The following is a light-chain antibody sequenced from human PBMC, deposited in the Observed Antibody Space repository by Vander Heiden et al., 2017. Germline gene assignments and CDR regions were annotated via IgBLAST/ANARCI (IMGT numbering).Light chain of an antibody. V-gene: IGKV4-1*01. CDR1: QSVLYSSNNKNY. Sequence: DIVMTQSPDPLAVSPGARATINCKSSQSVLYSSNNKNYLAWYQQKPGQPPKLLIYWASTRESGLPDRLSGSGYGTDFTLTISSLQAEDVAVYYCQQYESTPTWTFGQGTKVEIK. CDR3: QQYESTPTWT. CDR2: WAS. J-gene: IGKJ1*01.